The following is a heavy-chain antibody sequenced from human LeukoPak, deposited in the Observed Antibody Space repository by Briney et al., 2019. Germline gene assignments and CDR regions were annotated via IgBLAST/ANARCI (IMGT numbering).Heavy chain of an antibody. CDR3: ARAPDYYDSSGYSDAFDI. V-gene: IGHV3-30*02. D-gene: IGHD3-22*01. CDR2: IRYDGSNK. J-gene: IGHJ3*02. CDR1: GFTFSSYG. Sequence: GGSLRLSCAASGFTFSSYGMHWVRQAPGKGLEWVAFIRYDGSNKYYADSVRGRFTISRDNSKNTLYLHVNSLRPEDTAVYYCARAPDYYDSSGYSDAFDIWGQGTMVTVSS.